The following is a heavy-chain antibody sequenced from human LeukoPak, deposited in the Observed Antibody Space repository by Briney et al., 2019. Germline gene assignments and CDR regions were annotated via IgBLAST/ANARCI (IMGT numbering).Heavy chain of an antibody. J-gene: IGHJ4*02. Sequence: PGGSLRLSCAASGFIFSNYAMHWVRQAPGKGLEWVAVISYDGGNKYYADSVKGRFTISRDKYNKTLSLQVNSLRAEYTAVYYCALGGYTYGYSSFDYWGQGVLVTVSS. CDR3: ALGGYTYGYSSFDY. V-gene: IGHV3-30-3*01. CDR1: GFIFSNYA. CDR2: ISYDGGNK. D-gene: IGHD5-18*01.